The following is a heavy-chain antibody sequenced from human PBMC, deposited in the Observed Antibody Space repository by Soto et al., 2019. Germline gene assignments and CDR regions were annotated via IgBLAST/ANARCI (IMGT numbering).Heavy chain of an antibody. CDR1: GGSINDFY. V-gene: IGHV4-59*01. CDR3: ARVGGVAARTFDY. Sequence: SETLSLTCTVSGGSINDFYWSWIRQPPGKGLEWIGYIYYSRSTGYNPSLKGRVTISVDTPKNQFSLKLRSVTAADTAVYYCARVGGVAARTFDYWGQGTLVTVSS. J-gene: IGHJ4*02. CDR2: IYYSRST. D-gene: IGHD6-6*01.